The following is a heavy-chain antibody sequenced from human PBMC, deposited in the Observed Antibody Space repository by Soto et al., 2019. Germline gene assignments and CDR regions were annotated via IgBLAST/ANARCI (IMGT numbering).Heavy chain of an antibody. CDR2: NSGSGGST. Sequence: KGLEWVSANSGSGGSTYYADSVKGRFTISRDNSKNTLYLQMNSLRAEDTVVFFFQAEDGIRATVPVSAFLLNRSSDL. J-gene: IGHJ2*01. CDR3: QAEDGIRATVPVSAFLLNRSSDL. V-gene: IGHV3-23*01. D-gene: IGHD1-26*01.